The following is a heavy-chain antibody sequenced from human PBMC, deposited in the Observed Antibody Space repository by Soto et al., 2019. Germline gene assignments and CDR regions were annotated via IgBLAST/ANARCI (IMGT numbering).Heavy chain of an antibody. V-gene: IGHV3-21*01. D-gene: IGHD3-22*01. CDR3: ARILYYYDSSGYYYYFDY. CDR1: GFTFSSYS. CDR2: ISSSSSYI. Sequence: GGSLRLSCAASGFTFSSYSMNWVHQAPGKGLEWVSSISSSSSYIYYADSVKGRFTISRDNAKNSLYLQMNSLRAEDTAVYYCARILYYYDSSGYYYYFDYWGQGTLVTVSS. J-gene: IGHJ4*02.